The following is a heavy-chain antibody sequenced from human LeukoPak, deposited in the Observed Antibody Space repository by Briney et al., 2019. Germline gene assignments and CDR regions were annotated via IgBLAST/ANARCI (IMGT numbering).Heavy chain of an antibody. D-gene: IGHD6-6*01. Sequence: PGGSLRLSCAASGFSFSNCAMSWVRQAPGKGLEWVAAISDSADNTYYADSGKGRFTISRDDSKNTLFLQMNSLRAEDTAVYYCAKGHSTSSFNYYLMDVWGQGTTVTASS. CDR1: GFSFSNCA. CDR3: AKGHSTSSFNYYLMDV. V-gene: IGHV3-23*01. J-gene: IGHJ6*02. CDR2: ISDSADNT.